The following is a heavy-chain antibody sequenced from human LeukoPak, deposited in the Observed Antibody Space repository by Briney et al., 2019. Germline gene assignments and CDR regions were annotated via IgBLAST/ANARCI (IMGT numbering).Heavy chain of an antibody. J-gene: IGHJ4*02. D-gene: IGHD3-3*01. V-gene: IGHV4-39*07. CDR2: IYYTGTS. Sequence: PSETLSLTCTVSGDSVKNINHYWGWIRQSPGTGLEWIASIYYTGTSYYNPSLRNRVTISVDTSENQFSLKFKSVIAADTAVYFCARDLGDGFWSGYFDSWGQGTLVTVSS. CDR3: ARDLGDGFWSGYFDS. CDR1: GDSVKNINHY.